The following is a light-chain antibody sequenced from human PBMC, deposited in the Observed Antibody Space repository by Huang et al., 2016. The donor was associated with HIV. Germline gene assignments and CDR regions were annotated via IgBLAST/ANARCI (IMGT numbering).Light chain of an antibody. V-gene: IGKV3-15*01. Sequence: EIGMTQSPATLSVSPGERATLSCRASQRVNTNFAWYQQNPGQAPRILIYGASTRATGIPARFSGIGSGTEFTLTVTSLQSEDFAVYYCQQYNNWPYTFGQGTKLDIK. CDR3: QQYNNWPYT. J-gene: IGKJ2*01. CDR1: QRVNTN. CDR2: GAS.